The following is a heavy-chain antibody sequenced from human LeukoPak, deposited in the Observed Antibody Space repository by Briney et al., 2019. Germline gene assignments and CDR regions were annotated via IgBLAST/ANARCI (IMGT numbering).Heavy chain of an antibody. CDR1: GYSFTNYY. CDR2: INPSGDIT. Sequence: GASVKVSCKASGYSFTNYYIHWMRQAPGQGLEWMGIINPSGDITSYAQKFQGRVTMTWVTSTSTVYMELNSLRSDDTAVYYCARDLKRGYSSGRYSWGTGSSNDYWGQGTLVTVSS. CDR3: ARDLKRGYSSGRYSWGTGSSNDY. D-gene: IGHD6-19*01. V-gene: IGHV1-46*01. J-gene: IGHJ4*02.